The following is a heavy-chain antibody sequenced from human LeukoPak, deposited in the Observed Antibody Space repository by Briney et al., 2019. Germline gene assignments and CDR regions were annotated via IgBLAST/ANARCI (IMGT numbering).Heavy chain of an antibody. CDR2: IYPGDSDT. J-gene: IGHJ4*02. CDR3: ARHTTVGGSLRFDY. Sequence: GESLKISCKGSGYGFSSYWIGWVRQMPGKGLEYMGIIYPGDSDTRYSQSFQGQVTSSADKSITTAYLQWSSLKASDTAMYYCARHTTVGGSLRFDYWGQGTLVSVSS. D-gene: IGHD4-23*01. V-gene: IGHV5-51*01. CDR1: GYGFSSYW.